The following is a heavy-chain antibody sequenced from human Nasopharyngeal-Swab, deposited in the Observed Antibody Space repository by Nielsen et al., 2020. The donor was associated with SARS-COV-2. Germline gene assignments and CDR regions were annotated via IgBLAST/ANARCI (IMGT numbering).Heavy chain of an antibody. D-gene: IGHD6-13*01. CDR2: IGTAGDT. Sequence: GGSLRLSCAASGFTFSSYDMHWVRQATGKGLEWVSAIGTAGDTYYPGYVKGRFTISRENAKNSLYLQMNSLRAGDTAVYYCARARIAAAGYYFDYWGQGTLVTVSS. CDR3: ARARIAAAGYYFDY. J-gene: IGHJ4*02. V-gene: IGHV3-13*01. CDR1: GFTFSSYD.